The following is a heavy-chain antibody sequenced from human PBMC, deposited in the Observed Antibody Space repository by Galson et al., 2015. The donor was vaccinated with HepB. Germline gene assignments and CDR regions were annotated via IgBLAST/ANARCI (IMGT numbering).Heavy chain of an antibody. V-gene: IGHV3-23*01. J-gene: IGHJ6*02. CDR2: ISGSGGST. Sequence: SLRLSCAASGFTFSSYAMSWVRQAPGKGLEWVSAISGSGGSTYYADSVKGRFTISRDNSKNTLYLQMNSLRAEDTAVYYCAKSLVRDIVVVPAAETYYYYYYGMDVWGQGTTVTVSS. CDR3: AKSLVRDIVVVPAAETYYYYYYGMDV. CDR1: GFTFSSYA. D-gene: IGHD2-2*01.